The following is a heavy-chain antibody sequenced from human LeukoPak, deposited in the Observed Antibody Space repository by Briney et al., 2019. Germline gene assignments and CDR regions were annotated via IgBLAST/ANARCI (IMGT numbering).Heavy chain of an antibody. V-gene: IGHV4-39*01. D-gene: IGHD5-24*01. CDR2: VYYDGTS. J-gene: IGHJ4*02. CDR3: VRHISTNTGYFVS. Sequence: PSETLSLTCTVSGDSINSHSYYWGWIRQPPGKGLEWIGSVYYDGTSYSNPSLKSRVAVFVDTSRDQFSLDLSFVTAADTALYYCVRHISTNTGYFVSCGQGTLVSVSS. CDR1: GDSINSHSYY.